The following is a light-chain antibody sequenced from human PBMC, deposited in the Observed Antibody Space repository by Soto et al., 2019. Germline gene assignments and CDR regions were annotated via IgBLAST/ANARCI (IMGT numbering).Light chain of an antibody. J-gene: IGKJ3*01. Sequence: DIQMTQSPSYQSASVGDRVTITCRASQNMSSYLNWYQEKPGKAPKLLIYGASNLQSGVPSRFSGSVSGTDFTLTISSLQPEDFATYYCQQSYSTPFTFGPGTKVDIK. CDR2: GAS. CDR3: QQSYSTPFT. V-gene: IGKV1-39*01. CDR1: QNMSSY.